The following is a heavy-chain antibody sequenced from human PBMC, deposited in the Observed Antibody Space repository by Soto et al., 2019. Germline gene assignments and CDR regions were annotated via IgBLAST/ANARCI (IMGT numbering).Heavy chain of an antibody. CDR1: GDNVSSYSVV. CDR3: ARLIGNRWLDY. J-gene: IGHJ4*02. D-gene: IGHD3-9*01. Sequence: SQTLSLTCAISGDNVSSYSVVWNWIRQSPSGGLEWLGRTYYRSKWYSEYAISVQSRITVNADTSKNQVSLQLDSVTPDDTAVYYCARLIGNRWLDYWGQGTLVTVSS. V-gene: IGHV6-1*01. CDR2: TYYRSKWYS.